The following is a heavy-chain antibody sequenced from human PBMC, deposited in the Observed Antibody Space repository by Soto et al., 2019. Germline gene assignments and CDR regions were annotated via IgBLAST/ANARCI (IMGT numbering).Heavy chain of an antibody. CDR2: IATGNGNV. CDR3: AKGSPMWTPDY. D-gene: IGHD2-21*01. CDR1: GYTFNTYY. Sequence: ASVKVSCKPSGYTFNTYYISGLRQAPGQALEWLGWIATGNGNVTXSQKFQSRLTITRAPSATTVYMDLTSLSSEDTAVYYCAKGSPMWTPDYWGQGTLVTVSS. J-gene: IGHJ4*02. V-gene: IGHV1-3*04.